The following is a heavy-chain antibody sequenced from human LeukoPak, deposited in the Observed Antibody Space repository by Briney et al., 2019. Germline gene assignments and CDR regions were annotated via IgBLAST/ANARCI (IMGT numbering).Heavy chain of an antibody. Sequence: GGSLRLSCAASGITFSSYAMHWVRQAPGKGPEWVAVISYDGNNKYYADSVKGRFTISRDNSKNTLYLQMNSLRAEDTAVYYCVPGIAVAGSLDYWGQGTLVTVSS. V-gene: IGHV3-30-3*01. CDR3: VPGIAVAGSLDY. CDR2: ISYDGNNK. J-gene: IGHJ4*02. D-gene: IGHD6-19*01. CDR1: GITFSSYA.